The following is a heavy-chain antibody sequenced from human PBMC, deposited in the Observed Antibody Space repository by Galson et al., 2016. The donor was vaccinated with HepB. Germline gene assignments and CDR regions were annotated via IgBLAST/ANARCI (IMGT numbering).Heavy chain of an antibody. CDR3: AKDLHGYYRPFHC. J-gene: IGHJ4*02. CDR1: GFPFSSYA. V-gene: IGHV3-23*01. D-gene: IGHD3-22*01. Sequence: SLRLSCAASGFPFSSYAMSWVRQTPEKGLEWVSAISGSGSNTYYADSVEGRFTISRDNSKHTLYLQMNSLRAEDTAVYYCAKDLHGYYRPFHCWGQGTLVTVSS. CDR2: ISGSGSNT.